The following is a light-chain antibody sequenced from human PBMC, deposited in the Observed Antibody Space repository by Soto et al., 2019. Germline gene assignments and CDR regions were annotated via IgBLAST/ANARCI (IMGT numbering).Light chain of an antibody. CDR1: SSDVGDHNY. J-gene: IGLJ2*01. CDR2: EVS. CDR3: SSYTSSSTLI. Sequence: QSALTQPASVSGSPGQSITISCTGTSSDVGDHNYVSWYQQYSGKAPKLMIYEVSNRPSGLSNRFSGSKSGNTASLTISGLQTEDEADYYCSSYTSSSTLIFGGGTKLTVL. V-gene: IGLV2-14*01.